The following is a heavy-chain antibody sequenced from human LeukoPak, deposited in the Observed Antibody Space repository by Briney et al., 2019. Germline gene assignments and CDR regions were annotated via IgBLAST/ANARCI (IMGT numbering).Heavy chain of an antibody. CDR3: ARDLNWETY. D-gene: IGHD7-27*01. J-gene: IGHJ4*02. CDR1: GFTLSSYW. Sequence: GGSLRLSCAASGFTLSSYWMSWVRQAPGKGLEWVANIKQDGSEKYYVDSVKGRFTISRDNAKNSLYLQMNSLRAEDTAVYYCARDLNWETYWGQGTLVSVSS. V-gene: IGHV3-7*01. CDR2: IKQDGSEK.